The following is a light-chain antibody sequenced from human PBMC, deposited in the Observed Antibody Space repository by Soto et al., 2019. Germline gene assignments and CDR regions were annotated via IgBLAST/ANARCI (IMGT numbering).Light chain of an antibody. CDR1: QSVSSSY. CDR2: GAS. Sequence: EIVLTQSAGTLSLSPGERSTLSCRASQSVSSSYLAWYQQKPGQAPRLLIYGASSRATGIPDRFSGSGSGTDFTLTISRLEPEDFAVYYCKKYTNRPPYAFGQGTRVDI. V-gene: IGKV3-20*01. J-gene: IGKJ2*01. CDR3: KKYTNRPPYA.